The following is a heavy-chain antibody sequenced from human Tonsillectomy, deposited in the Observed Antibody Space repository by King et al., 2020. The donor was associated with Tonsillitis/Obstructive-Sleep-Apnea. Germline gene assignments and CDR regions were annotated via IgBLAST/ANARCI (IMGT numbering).Heavy chain of an antibody. CDR2: IYYSGST. CDR1: GGSISSHY. V-gene: IGHV4-59*11. D-gene: IGHD3-10*01. CDR3: ARDMVLEAGGDAFDI. Sequence: VQLQESGPGLVKPSETLSLTCTVSGGSISSHYWSWIRQPPGKGLEWIGYIYYSGSTNYNPSLKSRVTILVDTSKNQFSLKLSSVTAADTAVYYCARDMVLEAGGDAFDIWGQGTMVTVSS. J-gene: IGHJ3*02.